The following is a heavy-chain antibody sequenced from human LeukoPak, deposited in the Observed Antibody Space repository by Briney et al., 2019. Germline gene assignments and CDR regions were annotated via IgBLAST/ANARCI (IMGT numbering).Heavy chain of an antibody. Sequence: GGSLRLSCAASGFTFSSYGMSWVRQAPGKGLEWVSAISGSGGSTYYADSVKGRFTISRDNFKNTVYLQMNSLRVEDTAVYHCAKEGSALWFGELSYYFDWWGQGALVTVSS. CDR2: ISGSGGST. CDR1: GFTFSSYG. V-gene: IGHV3-23*01. CDR3: AKEGSALWFGELSYYFDW. J-gene: IGHJ4*02. D-gene: IGHD3-10*01.